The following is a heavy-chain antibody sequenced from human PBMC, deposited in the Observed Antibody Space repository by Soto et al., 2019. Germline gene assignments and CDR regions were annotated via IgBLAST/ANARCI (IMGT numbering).Heavy chain of an antibody. CDR2: ISSSGSTI. CDR1: GFTFSTYA. D-gene: IGHD6-13*01. Sequence: VQLLESGGGLVQPGGSLRLSCAASGFTFSTYAMSWIRQAPGKGLEWVSYISSSGSTIYYADSVKGRFTISRDNAKNSLYLQMNSLRAEDTAVYYCARRSSWYAGPHYWGQGTLVTVSS. V-gene: IGHV3-11*01. J-gene: IGHJ4*02. CDR3: ARRSSWYAGPHY.